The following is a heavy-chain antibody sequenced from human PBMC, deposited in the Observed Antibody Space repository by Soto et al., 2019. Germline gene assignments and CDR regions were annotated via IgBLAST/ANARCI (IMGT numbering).Heavy chain of an antibody. D-gene: IGHD3-10*01. J-gene: IGHJ5*02. CDR3: ARDIDTYGSWNYGIDP. CDR1: GFTFSSYS. CDR2: ISSSSSTI. V-gene: IGHV3-48*01. Sequence: PGGSLRLSCAASGFTFSSYSMNWVRQAPGKGLEWVSYISSSSSTIYYADSVKGRFTISRDNAKNSLYLQMNSLRAEDTAVYYCARDIDTYGSWNYGIDPWGQGTLVTVSS.